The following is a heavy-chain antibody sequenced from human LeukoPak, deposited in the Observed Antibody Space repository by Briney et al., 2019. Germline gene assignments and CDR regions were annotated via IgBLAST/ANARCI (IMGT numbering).Heavy chain of an antibody. J-gene: IGHJ4*02. D-gene: IGHD3-22*01. CDR1: GFTLSSHS. V-gene: IGHV3-21*01. CDR2: ISSSSSYI. CDR3: ARDLYDSGAYSSPIDY. Sequence: PGGSLRLSCAAYGFTLSSHSMNWVRQAPGKGLEWVSSISSSSSYIYSADSVKGRFTISRDNAKNSLYLQMNSLRAEDTAVYYCARDLYDSGAYSSPIDYWGRGTLVTVYS.